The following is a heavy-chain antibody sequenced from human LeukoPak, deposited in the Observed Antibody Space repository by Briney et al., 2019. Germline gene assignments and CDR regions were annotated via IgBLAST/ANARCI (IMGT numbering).Heavy chain of an antibody. D-gene: IGHD6-19*01. Sequence: PGGSLRLSCAASGFAFSSYSMNWVRQAPGKGLEWVSYISSSGSTIYYADSVKGRFTISRDNAKNSLYLQMNSLRAEDTAVYYCASQGQWLAGRGFDIWGQGTMVTVSS. CDR3: ASQGQWLAGRGFDI. CDR2: ISSSGSTI. CDR1: GFAFSSYS. J-gene: IGHJ3*02. V-gene: IGHV3-48*04.